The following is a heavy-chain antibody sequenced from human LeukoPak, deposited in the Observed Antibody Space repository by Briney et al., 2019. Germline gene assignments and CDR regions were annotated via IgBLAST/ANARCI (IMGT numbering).Heavy chain of an antibody. V-gene: IGHV1-69*01. Sequence: ASVKVSCKASGGTFSSYAISWVRQAPGQGLEWMGGIIPIFGTANYAQKFQGRVTITADESTSTAYMELSRLRSEDTAVYYCARSMAARPAYNWFDPWGQGTLVTVSS. CDR1: GGTFSSYA. CDR3: ARSMAARPAYNWFDP. J-gene: IGHJ5*02. CDR2: IIPIFGTA. D-gene: IGHD6-6*01.